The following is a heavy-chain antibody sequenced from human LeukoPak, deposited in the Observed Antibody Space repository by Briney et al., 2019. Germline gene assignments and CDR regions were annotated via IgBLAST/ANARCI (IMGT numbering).Heavy chain of an antibody. J-gene: IGHJ4*02. D-gene: IGHD6-19*01. CDR3: ARDGENPGWYTFDY. Sequence: SQTLSVTCAISGDSVSSINGAWNWIRQSPSGGLEWLGRTYYRSKWYYDYAVSLHGRITINPDTSRNQFSLQLTSVPPEDTAVYFCARDGENPGWYTFDYWGQGTLVTVSS. CDR1: GDSVSSINGA. CDR2: TYYRSKWYY. V-gene: IGHV6-1*01.